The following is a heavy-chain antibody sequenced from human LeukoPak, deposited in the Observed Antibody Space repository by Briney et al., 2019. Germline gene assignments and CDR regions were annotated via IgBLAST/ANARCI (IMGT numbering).Heavy chain of an antibody. J-gene: IGHJ4*02. D-gene: IGHD3-16*01. CDR2: ITGSGVTA. CDR1: GFTFSSHA. V-gene: IGHV3-23*01. Sequence: GGSLRLSCAASGFTFSSHAMSWVRQAPGKGLEWVAAITGSGVTAYYADSVKDRFTISRDNSKNTLYLQMNSLRAEDTAVYYCAVPGGNGGYFDYWGQGTLVTVSS. CDR3: AVPGGNGGYFDY.